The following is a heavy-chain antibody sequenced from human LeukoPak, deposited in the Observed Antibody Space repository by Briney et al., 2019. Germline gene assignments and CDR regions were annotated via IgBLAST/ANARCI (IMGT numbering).Heavy chain of an antibody. D-gene: IGHD3-10*01. Sequence: SETLSLTCTVSGGSISSGDYYWSWIRQPPGKGLEWIGYIYYSGSTYYNPSLKSRVTISLDTSKNQFSLGLTSVTAADTAVYYCARAIASSGSRLFDYWGQGTLVTVSS. CDR3: ARAIASSGSRLFDY. V-gene: IGHV4-30-4*01. J-gene: IGHJ4*02. CDR2: IYYSGST. CDR1: GGSISSGDYY.